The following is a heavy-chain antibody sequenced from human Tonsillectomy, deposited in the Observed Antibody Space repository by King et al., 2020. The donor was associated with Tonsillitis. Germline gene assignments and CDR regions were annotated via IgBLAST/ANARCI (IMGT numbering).Heavy chain of an antibody. D-gene: IGHD3-3*01. V-gene: IGHV1-8*01. J-gene: IGHJ5*02. CDR1: GYSFTSYD. CDR3: ERRFTWWFDP. Sequence: VQLVESGAEVKKPGASVKVSCKASGYSFTSYDMNWVRQATGQGLEWMGWMNPNSGDTGYAQKFQGRVTMTRNTSIGTAYMELSSLTSEDTAVYYCERRFTWWFDPWGQGTLVTVSS. CDR2: MNPNSGDT.